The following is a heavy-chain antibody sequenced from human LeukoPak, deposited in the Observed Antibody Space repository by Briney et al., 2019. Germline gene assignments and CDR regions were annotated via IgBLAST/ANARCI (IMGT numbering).Heavy chain of an antibody. V-gene: IGHV1-18*01. D-gene: IGHD1-26*01. Sequence: GASVKVSCKASGYTFTSYGISWVRQAPGQGREGMEWNSAYNGNTNYAQKLQGKDTKTTDTSTSTAYMELRSLRSDDTAVYYCAREVWWERLSTGYFDYWGQGTLVTVSS. CDR1: GYTFTSYG. CDR3: AREVWWERLSTGYFDY. CDR2: NSAYNGNT. J-gene: IGHJ4*02.